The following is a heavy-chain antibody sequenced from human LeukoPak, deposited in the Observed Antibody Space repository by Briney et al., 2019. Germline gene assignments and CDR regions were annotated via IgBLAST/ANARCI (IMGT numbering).Heavy chain of an antibody. J-gene: IGHJ4*02. CDR1: GGSISSGGYY. Sequence: SETLSLTCTVSGGSISSGGYYWSWIRQHPGKGLEWIGYIYYSGSTYYNPSLTSRVTISRDTSKKHFSLNLTSVTAADTAVYYCARQGHYYGSGSYGFDYWGQGILVTVSS. CDR3: ARQGHYYGSGSYGFDY. V-gene: IGHV4-30-4*08. CDR2: IYYSGST. D-gene: IGHD3-10*01.